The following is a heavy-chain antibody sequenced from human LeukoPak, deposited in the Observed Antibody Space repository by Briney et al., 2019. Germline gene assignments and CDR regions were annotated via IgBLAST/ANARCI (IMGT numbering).Heavy chain of an antibody. V-gene: IGHV1-18*01. Sequence: ASVKVSCKASGYTFTSYGISWVRQAPGQGLEWMGWFSAYNGNTKYAQKLQGRVTMTTDTSTRTAYMELRSLRSDDTAVYYCARDLRAFRDGYKNPNYYLDYWGQGTLVTVSS. CDR3: ARDLRAFRDGYKNPNYYLDY. CDR2: FSAYNGNT. CDR1: GYTFTSYG. J-gene: IGHJ4*02. D-gene: IGHD5-24*01.